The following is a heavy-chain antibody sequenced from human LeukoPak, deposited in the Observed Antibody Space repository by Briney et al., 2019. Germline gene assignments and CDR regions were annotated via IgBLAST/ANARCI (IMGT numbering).Heavy chain of an antibody. D-gene: IGHD6-19*01. CDR3: ARQYSSGWYNWFDP. V-gene: IGHV3-23*01. CDR2: ISGSGGST. J-gene: IGHJ5*02. Sequence: PGGSLRLSCAASGFTFSSYAMSWVRQAPGKGLEWVSAISGSGGSTYYADSVKGRFTISRDNSKNTLYLQMNSLRAEDTAVYYCARQYSSGWYNWFDPWGQGTLVTVSS. CDR1: GFTFSSYA.